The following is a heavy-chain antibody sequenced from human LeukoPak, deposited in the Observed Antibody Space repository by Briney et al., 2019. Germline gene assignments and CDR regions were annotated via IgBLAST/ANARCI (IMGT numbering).Heavy chain of an antibody. J-gene: IGHJ4*02. CDR3: ASGGTIFAPL. CDR2: IYSSGST. V-gene: IGHV4-39*07. CDR1: GGSISSRDYY. Sequence: PSETLSLTCTVSGGSISSRDYYWGWIRQTPGKGLEWIGSIYSSGSTYYNPSLKSPFTISVDTSKNQFSLKLSSVTAADTAVYYCASGGTIFAPLWGQGTLVTVSS. D-gene: IGHD3-3*01.